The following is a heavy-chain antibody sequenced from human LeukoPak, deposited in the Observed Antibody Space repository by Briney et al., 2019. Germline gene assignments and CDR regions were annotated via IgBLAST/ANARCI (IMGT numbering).Heavy chain of an antibody. CDR2: ISSYSAHI. CDR1: GLTFSRYS. CDR3: AGGSSTTSYYFDY. V-gene: IGHV3-21*01. Sequence: KSGGSLRLSCAASGLTFSRYSMNWVRQAPGKGLEWVSSISSYSAHIYYADSVKGRFTISRDNAKNSLFLQMNSLRAGDTAVYYCAGGSSTTSYYFDYWGQGTLVTVSS. J-gene: IGHJ4*02. D-gene: IGHD6-13*01.